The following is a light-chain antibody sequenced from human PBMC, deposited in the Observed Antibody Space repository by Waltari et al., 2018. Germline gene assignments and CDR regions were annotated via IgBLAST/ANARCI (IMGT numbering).Light chain of an antibody. CDR1: SSDVGGYNY. J-gene: IGLJ3*02. V-gene: IGLV2-14*01. Sequence: QSALTQPASVSGSPGQSITISCTGTSSDVGGYNYVSWYQQYPGKAPELLIYEVSNRPSGVSNRVSGSKSGNTASLTISGLQAEDEADYYCTSYTSSRTRVFGGGTKLTVL. CDR2: EVS. CDR3: TSYTSSRTRV.